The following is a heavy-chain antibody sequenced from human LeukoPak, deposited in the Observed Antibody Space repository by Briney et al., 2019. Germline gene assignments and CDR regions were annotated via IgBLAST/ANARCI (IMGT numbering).Heavy chain of an antibody. V-gene: IGHV4-59*08. Sequence: PSETLSLTCTVSGGSISSSHRSWLRQPSGKGLEWIGYVYYSGTTNYNPSLRGRVTISVDTSKNQFSLKLSSVTAADTAVYYCARLYYYGSEWGQGTLVTVSS. CDR3: ARLYYYGSE. D-gene: IGHD3-10*01. J-gene: IGHJ4*02. CDR2: VYYSGTT. CDR1: GGSISSSH.